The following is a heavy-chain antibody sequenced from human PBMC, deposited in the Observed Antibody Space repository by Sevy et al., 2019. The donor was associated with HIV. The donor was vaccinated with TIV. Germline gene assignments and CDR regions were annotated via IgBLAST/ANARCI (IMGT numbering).Heavy chain of an antibody. V-gene: IGHV3-21*01. CDR3: ARDALTTDDYYYYGMDV. CDR2: ISSSSSYI. Sequence: GGSLRLSCAASGFTFSSYSMNWVRQAPGKGLEWVSSISSSSSYIYYAHSVKGRFTISRDNAKNSLYLQMNSLRAEDTAVYYCARDALTTDDYYYYGMDVWGQGTTVTVSS. J-gene: IGHJ6*02. CDR1: GFTFSSYS. D-gene: IGHD4-17*01.